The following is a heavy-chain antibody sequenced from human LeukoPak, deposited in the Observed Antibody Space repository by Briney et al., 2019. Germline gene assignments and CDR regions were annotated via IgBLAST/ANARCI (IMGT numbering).Heavy chain of an antibody. Sequence: GGSLRLSCAASGFTFSSYGMHWVRQAPGKGLEWVAVISYDGSNKYYADSVKGRFTISRDNSKNTLYLQMNSLRAEDTVVYYCAKDPKPYSSGWPTQIDYWGQGTLVTVSS. CDR2: ISYDGSNK. D-gene: IGHD6-19*01. CDR1: GFTFSSYG. V-gene: IGHV3-30*18. CDR3: AKDPKPYSSGWPTQIDY. J-gene: IGHJ4*02.